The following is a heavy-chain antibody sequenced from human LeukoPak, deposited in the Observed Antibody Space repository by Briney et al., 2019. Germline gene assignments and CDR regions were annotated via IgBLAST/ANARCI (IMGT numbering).Heavy chain of an antibody. CDR3: AREEGIYSNYLRNWFDP. D-gene: IGHD4-11*01. Sequence: GESLRLSCAAPGFTFSSYGMHWVRQAPGKGLEWVAGIWYDGSNKYYVDSVKGRFTISRDNSKNTLYLQMNSLRAEDTAVYYCAREEGIYSNYLRNWFDPWGQGTLVTVSS. J-gene: IGHJ5*02. CDR1: GFTFSSYG. V-gene: IGHV3-33*01. CDR2: IWYDGSNK.